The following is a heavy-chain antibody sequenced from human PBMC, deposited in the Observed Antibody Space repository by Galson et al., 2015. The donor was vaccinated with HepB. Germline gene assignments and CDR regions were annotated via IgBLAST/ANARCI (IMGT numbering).Heavy chain of an antibody. Sequence: SLRLSCAASGFTVSSNYMSWVRQTPGKGLTWVAVISSDGSNQNYADSVKGRFTISRDNSKNTLYLQVNSLRVEDTAVYYCAKDGGSGWSNDAFDIWGQGTVVSVSS. J-gene: IGHJ3*02. CDR2: ISSDGSNQ. CDR3: AKDGGSGWSNDAFDI. V-gene: IGHV3-30*18. CDR1: GFTVSSNY. D-gene: IGHD6-19*01.